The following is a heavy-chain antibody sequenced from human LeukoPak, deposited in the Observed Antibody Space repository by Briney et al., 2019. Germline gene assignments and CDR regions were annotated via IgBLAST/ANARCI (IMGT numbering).Heavy chain of an antibody. CDR2: IIPILGIA. CDR3: ARADGGYVHNWFDP. Sequence: GASVKVSCKASGGTFSSYAISWVRQAPGQGLEWMGRIIPILGIANYAQKFQGRVTITADKSTSTAYMELSSLRSEDTAVYYCARADGGYVHNWFDPWGQGTLVTVSS. CDR1: GGTFSSYA. D-gene: IGHD5-12*01. V-gene: IGHV1-69*04. J-gene: IGHJ5*02.